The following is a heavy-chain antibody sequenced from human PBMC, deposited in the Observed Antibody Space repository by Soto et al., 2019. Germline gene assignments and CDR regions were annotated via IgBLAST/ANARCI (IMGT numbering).Heavy chain of an antibody. V-gene: IGHV3-30-3*01. J-gene: IGHJ4*02. CDR2: ISHAGSDT. Sequence: QVQLVESGGGAVQPGSSLRLSCAASGFPFSSYPMHWVRQAPGKGLEWVAIISHAGSDTKYADSVKGRFTISRDNSKNTLYLQMNSLRTEDTAMYYCARPLLQFDVWSAYYVYWGQGALVTVSS. D-gene: IGHD3-3*01. CDR1: GFPFSSYP. CDR3: ARPLLQFDVWSAYYVY.